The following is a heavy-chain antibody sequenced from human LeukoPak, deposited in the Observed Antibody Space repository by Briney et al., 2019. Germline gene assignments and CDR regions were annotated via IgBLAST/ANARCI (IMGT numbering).Heavy chain of an antibody. CDR3: ARDNAFFSRQLYV. J-gene: IGHJ4*02. D-gene: IGHD5-18*01. CDR2: ISSSGSTI. Sequence: GGSLRLSCAASGFTFSSYEMNWVRQAPGKGLEWVSYISSSGSTIYYADSVKGRFTISRDNAKNSLYLQMNSLRAEDTAVYYCARDNAFFSRQLYVWGQGTLVTVSS. V-gene: IGHV3-48*03. CDR1: GFTFSSYE.